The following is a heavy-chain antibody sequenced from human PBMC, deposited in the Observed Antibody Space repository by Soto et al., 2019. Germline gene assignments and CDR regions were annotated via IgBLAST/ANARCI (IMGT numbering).Heavy chain of an antibody. V-gene: IGHV4-31*03. D-gene: IGHD1-26*01. J-gene: IGHJ5*02. CDR1: GGSISSGGYY. Sequence: QVQLQESGPGLVKPSQTLSLTCTVSGGSISSGGYYWNWIRKHPGKGLEWIGYIYYSGSTYYNPSLKSRFTMSVDTSKNQCTLNLSSVIAADAAVYYCAISVFPWGLGTLVTVSS. CDR2: IYYSGST. CDR3: AISVFP.